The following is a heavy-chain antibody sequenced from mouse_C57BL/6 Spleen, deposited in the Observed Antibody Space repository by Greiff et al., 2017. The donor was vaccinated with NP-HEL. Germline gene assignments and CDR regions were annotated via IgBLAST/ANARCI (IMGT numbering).Heavy chain of an antibody. J-gene: IGHJ2*01. D-gene: IGHD2-2*01. Sequence: VQLQQPGAELVKPGASVKLSCKASGYTFTSYWMQWVKQRPGQGLEWIGEIDPSDSYTNYNQKFKGKATLTVDTSSSTAYMQLSSLTSEDSAVYDCARRGLRRQGYFDYWGQGTTLTVSS. CDR1: GYTFTSYW. V-gene: IGHV1-50*01. CDR2: IDPSDSYT. CDR3: ARRGLRRQGYFDY.